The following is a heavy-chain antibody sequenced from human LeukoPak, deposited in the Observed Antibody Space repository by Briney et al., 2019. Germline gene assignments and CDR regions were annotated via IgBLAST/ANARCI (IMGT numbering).Heavy chain of an antibody. CDR1: GGSISSYY. J-gene: IGHJ4*02. CDR2: IYYSGST. CDR3: ARDGAVAPFDY. V-gene: IGHV4-59*12. Sequence: SETLSLTCTVSGGSISSYYWSWIRQPPGKGLEWIGYIYYSGSTNYNPSLKSRVTISVDTSKNQFSLKLSSVTAADTAVYYCARDGAVAPFDYWGQGTLVTVSS. D-gene: IGHD6-19*01.